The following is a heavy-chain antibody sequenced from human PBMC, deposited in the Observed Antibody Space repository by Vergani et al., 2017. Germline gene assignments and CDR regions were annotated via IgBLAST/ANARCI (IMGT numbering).Heavy chain of an antibody. V-gene: IGHV1-3*01. CDR3: ASEGRDCSSTSCYVGAFRRGFDP. CDR2: INAGNGNT. J-gene: IGHJ5*02. Sequence: QVQLVQSGAEVKKPGASVKVSCKASGYTFTSYAMHWVRQAPGQRLEWMGWINAGNGNTKYSQKFQGRVTITRDTSASTAYMELSILRSEDTAVYYCASEGRDCSSTSCYVGAFRRGFDPWGQGTLVTVSS. D-gene: IGHD2-2*01. CDR1: GYTFTSYA.